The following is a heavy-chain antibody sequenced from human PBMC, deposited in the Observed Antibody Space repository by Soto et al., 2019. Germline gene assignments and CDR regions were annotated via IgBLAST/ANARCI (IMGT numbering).Heavy chain of an antibody. Sequence: QVQLQESGPGLVKPSQTLSLTCTVSGGSISSGGYYWSWIRQHPGKGLEWIGYTDYSGSTYYNPSLKSGVTISVDTSKIQFALERSSVTAADTAVNYCAREPRAGRSTRGRGSEDYGGQGTQVAVSS. CDR1: GGSISSGGYY. J-gene: IGHJ4*02. D-gene: IGHD2-2*01. CDR3: AREPRAGRSTRGRGSEDY. V-gene: IGHV4-31*03. CDR2: TDYSGST.